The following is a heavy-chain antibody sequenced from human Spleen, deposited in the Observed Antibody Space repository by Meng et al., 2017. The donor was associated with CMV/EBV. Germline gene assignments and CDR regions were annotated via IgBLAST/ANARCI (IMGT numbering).Heavy chain of an antibody. CDR1: GYTFTSYA. Sequence: ASVKVSCKASGYTFTSYAMHWVRQAPGQRLEWMGWSNAGNGNTKYSQEFQGRVTITRDTSASTAYMELSSLRSEDMAVYYCARADYYGSGMDYWGQGTLVTVSS. D-gene: IGHD3-10*01. CDR3: ARADYYGSGMDY. CDR2: SNAGNGNT. V-gene: IGHV1-3*02. J-gene: IGHJ4*02.